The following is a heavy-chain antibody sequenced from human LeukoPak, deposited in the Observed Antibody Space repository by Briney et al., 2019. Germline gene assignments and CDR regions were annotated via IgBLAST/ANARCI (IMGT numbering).Heavy chain of an antibody. Sequence: GGSLRLSCAASGFTFSNAWMSWVRQAPGKGLEWVGRIKSKTDGGTTDYAAPVKGRFTISRDDSKNTLYLQMNSLKTEDTAVYYCTTDILMGGGSYPGGYYYYMDVWGKGTTVTISS. CDR1: GFTFSNAW. CDR3: TTDILMGGGSYPGGYYYYMDV. V-gene: IGHV3-15*01. J-gene: IGHJ6*03. D-gene: IGHD1-26*01. CDR2: IKSKTDGGTT.